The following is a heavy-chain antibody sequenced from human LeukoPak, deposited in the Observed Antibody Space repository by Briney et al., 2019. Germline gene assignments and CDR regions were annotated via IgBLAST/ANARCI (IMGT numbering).Heavy chain of an antibody. J-gene: IGHJ4*01. Sequence: SQTLSLTCAVSGGSISSGGYSWSWIRQPPGKGLEWIGYIYHSGSTYYNPSLKSRVTISVDRSKNQFSLKLSSVTAEDTAVYYCARSALQDASSWCEHYDNWGHGTLVTVSS. D-gene: IGHD4/OR15-4a*01. CDR1: GGSISSGGYS. CDR2: IYHSGST. V-gene: IGHV4-30-2*01. CDR3: ARSALQDASSWCEHYDN.